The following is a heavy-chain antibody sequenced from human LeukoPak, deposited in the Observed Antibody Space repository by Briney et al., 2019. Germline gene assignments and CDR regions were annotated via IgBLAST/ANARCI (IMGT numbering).Heavy chain of an antibody. J-gene: IGHJ3*02. Sequence: GGSLRLSCAASGFTFSSYWMGWVRQAPGKGLEWVANIKEDGSEKYYVGSVKGRFTISRDNAKNSLYLQMNSLRAEDMALYYCAKAITGTPGMGAFDIWGQGTMVTVSS. CDR3: AKAITGTPGMGAFDI. CDR2: IKEDGSEK. CDR1: GFTFSSYW. D-gene: IGHD1-20*01. V-gene: IGHV3-7*03.